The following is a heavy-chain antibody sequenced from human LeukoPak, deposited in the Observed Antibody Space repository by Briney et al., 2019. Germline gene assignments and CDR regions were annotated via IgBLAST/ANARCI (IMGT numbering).Heavy chain of an antibody. D-gene: IGHD2-8*01. J-gene: IGHJ4*02. CDR3: ARDNGGDDPPTLDY. Sequence: SETLSLTCAVSGYSISSGFYWAWIRQPPGKGLEWLGIIYYSGNTYYNPSLKSRLTISVDTSKNEFSLKLSSVTAADTAVYYCARDNGGDDPPTLDYWGQGALVTVSS. V-gene: IGHV4-38-2*02. CDR1: GYSISSGFY. CDR2: IYYSGNT.